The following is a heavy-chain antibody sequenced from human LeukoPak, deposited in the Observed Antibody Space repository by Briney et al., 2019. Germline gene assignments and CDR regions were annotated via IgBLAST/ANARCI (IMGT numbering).Heavy chain of an antibody. CDR3: ASAPSYYYYMDV. J-gene: IGHJ6*03. V-gene: IGHV4-39*01. Sequence: SETLSLTCTVSGGSISGSSYYWGWIRQPPGKGLEWIGSIYYSGSTYYNPSPKSRVTISVDTSKNLCSLKLSSVTAADTAVYYCASAPSYYYYMDVWGKGTTVTVSS. CDR1: GGSISGSSYY. CDR2: IYYSGST.